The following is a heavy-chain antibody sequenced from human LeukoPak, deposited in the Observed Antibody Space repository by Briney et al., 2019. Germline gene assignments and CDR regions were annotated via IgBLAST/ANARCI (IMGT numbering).Heavy chain of an antibody. J-gene: IGHJ4*02. Sequence: GGSLRLSCAASGFTFDDYAMHWVRQAPGKGLEWVSGISWNSGSIGYADSVKGRFTISRDNAKNSLYLQMNSLRAEDTALYYCAKDISGSGWFGPFDYWGQGTLVTVSS. CDR3: AKDISGSGWFGPFDY. V-gene: IGHV3-9*01. CDR1: GFTFDDYA. D-gene: IGHD6-19*01. CDR2: ISWNSGSI.